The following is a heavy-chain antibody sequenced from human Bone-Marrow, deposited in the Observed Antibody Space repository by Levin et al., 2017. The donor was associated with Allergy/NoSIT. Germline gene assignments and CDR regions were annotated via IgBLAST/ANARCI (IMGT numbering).Heavy chain of an antibody. CDR3: ARVSYSGYDSRGAFDI. Sequence: GSLRLSCTVSGGSISTYYWTWIRQPPGKGLEWIGYIHYTGSTDADPSLKSRVTMSVDTSKNHFSLKLSSVSGADTAMYYCARVSYSGYDSRGAFDIWGQGTMVTVSS. CDR1: GGSISTYY. CDR2: IHYTGST. V-gene: IGHV4-59*01. J-gene: IGHJ3*02. D-gene: IGHD5-12*01.